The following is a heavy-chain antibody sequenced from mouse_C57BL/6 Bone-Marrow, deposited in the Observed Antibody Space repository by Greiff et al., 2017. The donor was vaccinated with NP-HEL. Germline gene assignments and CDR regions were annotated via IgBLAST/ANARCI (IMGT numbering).Heavy chain of an antibody. Sequence: QVHVKQSGAELVRPGASVTLSCKASGYTFTDYEMHWVKQTPVHGLEWIGAIDPETGGTAYNQKFKGKAILTADKSSSTAYMELRSLTSEDSAVYFCTRCDGSSHWYFDVWGTGTTVTVAA. CDR1: GYTFTDYE. CDR3: TRCDGSSHWYFDV. CDR2: IDPETGGT. D-gene: IGHD1-1*01. V-gene: IGHV1-15*01. J-gene: IGHJ1*03.